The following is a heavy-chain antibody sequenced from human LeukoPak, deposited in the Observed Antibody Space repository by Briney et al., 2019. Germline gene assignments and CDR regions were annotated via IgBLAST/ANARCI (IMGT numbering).Heavy chain of an antibody. D-gene: IGHD2-15*01. CDR3: ARVESEVVAATLPGIRGSLDAFDI. CDR2: INPNSGGT. V-gene: IGHV1-2*02. J-gene: IGHJ3*02. Sequence: ASVKVSCMASGYTFTGHYIHWVRQAPGQGLEWMGWINPNSGGTNYAQKFQGRVTMTRDTSISTAYMELSRLRSDDTAVYYCARVESEVVAATLPGIRGSLDAFDIGGQGTMVTVSS. CDR1: GYTFTGHY.